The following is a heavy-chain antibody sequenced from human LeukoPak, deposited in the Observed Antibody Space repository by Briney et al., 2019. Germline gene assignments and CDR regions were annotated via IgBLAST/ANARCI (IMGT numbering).Heavy chain of an antibody. CDR2: IYYSGST. V-gene: IGHV4-4*07. J-gene: IGHJ4*02. Sequence: SKTLSLTCTVSGGSISSYYWSWIRQPAGKGLEWIGSIYYSGSTYYNPSLKSRVIISVDTSKNQFSLKLSSVTAADTAVYYCARDRGVSYYYYDSSVYFDYWGQGTLVTVSS. CDR1: GGSISSYY. D-gene: IGHD3-22*01. CDR3: ARDRGVSYYYYDSSVYFDY.